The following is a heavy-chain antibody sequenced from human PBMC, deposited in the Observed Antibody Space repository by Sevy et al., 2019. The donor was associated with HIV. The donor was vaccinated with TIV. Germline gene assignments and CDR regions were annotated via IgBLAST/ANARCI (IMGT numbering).Heavy chain of an antibody. CDR2: LYTSGST. D-gene: IGHD5-12*01. J-gene: IGHJ4*02. CDR3: ARAVPRGGYSGYDYYFDY. V-gene: IGHV4-61*02. CDR1: GGSISSGTYY. Sequence: SETLSLTCTVSGGSISSGTYYWNWMRQPAGKGLECIGRLYTSGSTDYSPSLKSRVTISVDTSKNQFSLRLSSVTAADTAVYFCARAVPRGGYSGYDYYFDYWDQGALVTVSS.